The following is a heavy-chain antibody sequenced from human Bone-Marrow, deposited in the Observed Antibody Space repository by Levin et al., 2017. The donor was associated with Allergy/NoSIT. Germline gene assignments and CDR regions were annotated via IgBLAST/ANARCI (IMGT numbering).Heavy chain of an antibody. J-gene: IGHJ4*02. CDR1: GFPFSDYY. V-gene: IGHV1-2*06. CDR2: INPNNGDT. Sequence: GESLKISCRTSGFPFSDYYIHWVRLAPGQGLEWIGRINPNNGDTHYAPNFQGRVTMTRDTSITTVYMELSTLRSDDTAVFYCARTEPRLPLDSRFYFWGQGTLVTVSS. D-gene: IGHD4-11*01. CDR3: ARTEPRLPLDSRFYF.